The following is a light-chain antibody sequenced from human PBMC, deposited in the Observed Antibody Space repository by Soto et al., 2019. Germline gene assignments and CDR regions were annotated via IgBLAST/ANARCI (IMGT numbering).Light chain of an antibody. CDR3: QQYGSSRWT. V-gene: IGKV3-20*01. J-gene: IGKJ1*01. CDR1: QSVGSAY. CDR2: GAS. Sequence: ELVLTQSPGTLSLSPGERATLSCRASQSVGSAYLAWYQHKPGQAPRLLSYGASSRDTGIPDRISGSGSGTDFTLTISRLEPEDFEVYYCQQYGSSRWTFGQGTKVEAK.